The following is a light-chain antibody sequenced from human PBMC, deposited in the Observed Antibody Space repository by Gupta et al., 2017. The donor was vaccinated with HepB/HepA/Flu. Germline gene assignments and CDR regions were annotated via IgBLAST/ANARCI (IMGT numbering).Light chain of an antibody. CDR1: QSVSSY. CDR3: QQRSEFT. Sequence: EVVLTQSPATLSLSPGERATLSCRASQSVSSYLAWYQQKPGQAPRLLIYDAYNRATGIPARFSGSGSGTDFTLTSSRRENEDFDVYYGQQRSEFTFGHGTKVDIK. J-gene: IGKJ3*01. CDR2: DAY. V-gene: IGKV3-11*01.